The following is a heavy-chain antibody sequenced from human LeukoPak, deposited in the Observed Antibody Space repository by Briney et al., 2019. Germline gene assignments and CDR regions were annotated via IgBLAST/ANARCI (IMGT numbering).Heavy chain of an antibody. J-gene: IGHJ4*02. D-gene: IGHD2-2*01. CDR1: GGTFSSYG. CDR3: ARDSRGPFDY. CDR2: IIPIFGTA. Sequence: SVKVSCKVSGGTFSSYGISWVRQAPGQGLEWMGGIIPIFGTAKYAQKFQGRVTITADESTSTSYMGLSSLRSEDTAVYYCARDSRGPFDYRGQGTLVTVSS. V-gene: IGHV1-69*13.